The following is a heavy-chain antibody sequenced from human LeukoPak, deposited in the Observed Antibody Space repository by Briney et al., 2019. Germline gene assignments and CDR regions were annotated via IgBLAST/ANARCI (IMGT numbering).Heavy chain of an antibody. CDR1: GGTFSSYA. D-gene: IGHD1-26*01. CDR3: ARSSGSYEENWFDP. Sequence: SVKVSCKASGGTFSSYAISWARQAPGQGLEWMGRIIPILGIANYAQKFQGRVTITADKSTSTAYMELSSLRSEDTAVYYCARSSGSYEENWFDPWGQGTLVTVSS. V-gene: IGHV1-69*04. J-gene: IGHJ5*02. CDR2: IIPILGIA.